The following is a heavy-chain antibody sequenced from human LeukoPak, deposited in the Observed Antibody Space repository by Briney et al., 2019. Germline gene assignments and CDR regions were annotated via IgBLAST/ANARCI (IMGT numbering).Heavy chain of an antibody. CDR1: GGSFSGYY. CDR3: ARLGPHLDF. D-gene: IGHD7-27*01. CDR2: INHSGST. V-gene: IGHV4-34*01. J-gene: IGHJ4*02. Sequence: SETLSLTCAVYGGSFSGYYWSWIRQPPGKGLEWIGEINHSGSTNYNPSLKSRVTISVDTSKNQFSLKLTPVTAADTAVYYCARLGPHLDFWGQGTLVTVSS.